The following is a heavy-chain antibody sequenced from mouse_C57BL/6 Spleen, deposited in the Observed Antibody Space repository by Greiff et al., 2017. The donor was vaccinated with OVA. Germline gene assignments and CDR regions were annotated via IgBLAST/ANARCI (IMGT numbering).Heavy chain of an antibody. D-gene: IGHD2-3*01. CDR3: ARDGGWLRFAY. CDR1: GYSITSGYY. V-gene: IGHV3-6*01. J-gene: IGHJ3*01. Sequence: EVQLQESGPGLVKPSQSLSLTCSVTGYSITSGYYWNWIRQFPGNKLEWMGYISYAGSNNYNPSLKNRISITRDTSKNQFFLKLNSVTTEDTATYYCARDGGWLRFAYWGQGTLVTVSA. CDR2: ISYAGSN.